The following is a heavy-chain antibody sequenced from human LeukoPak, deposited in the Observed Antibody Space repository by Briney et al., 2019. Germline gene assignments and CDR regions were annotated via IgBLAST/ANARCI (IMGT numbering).Heavy chain of an antibody. CDR2: IRGSGGST. CDR3: AKDHELDYFDY. D-gene: IGHD1-26*01. CDR1: GFTFSSYA. Sequence: GVLRLSCAASGFTFSSYAMSWVRQGPGKGLEWVSAIRGSGGSTYYADSVKGRFTISRDNSKNTLYLQMNSLRAEDTAVYYCAKDHELDYFDYWGQGTLVTVSP. J-gene: IGHJ4*02. V-gene: IGHV3-23*01.